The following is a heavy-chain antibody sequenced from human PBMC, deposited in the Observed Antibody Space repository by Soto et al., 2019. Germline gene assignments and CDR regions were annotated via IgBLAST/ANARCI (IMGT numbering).Heavy chain of an antibody. CDR1: GGTFSSYA. Sequence: QVQLVQSGAEVKKPGSSVKVSCKASGGTFSSYAISWVRQAPGQGLEWMGGIIPIFGTANYAQKFQGRVTITADESTSTAYMVLSSLRSEDTAVYYCATSSSCGGDCYSRLRYWGQGTLVTVSS. CDR2: IIPIFGTA. J-gene: IGHJ4*02. D-gene: IGHD2-21*02. V-gene: IGHV1-69*12. CDR3: ATSSSCGGDCYSRLRY.